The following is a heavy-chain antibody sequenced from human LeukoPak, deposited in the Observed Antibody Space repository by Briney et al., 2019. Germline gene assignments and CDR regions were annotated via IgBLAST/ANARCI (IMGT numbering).Heavy chain of an antibody. V-gene: IGHV3-48*04. J-gene: IGHJ6*03. CDR1: GFTFSSYS. CDR3: ARRAIVVVPAATEDYYYYYMDV. CDR2: ISSSSSTI. D-gene: IGHD2-2*01. Sequence: GGSLRLSCAASGFTFSSYSMNWVRQAPGKGLEWVSYISSSSSTIYYADSVKGRFTISRDNAKNSLYLQMNSLRAEDTAVYYCARRAIVVVPAATEDYYYYYMDVRGKGTTVTVSS.